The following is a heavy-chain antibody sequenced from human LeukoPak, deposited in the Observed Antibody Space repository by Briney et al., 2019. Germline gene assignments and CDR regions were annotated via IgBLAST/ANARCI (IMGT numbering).Heavy chain of an antibody. J-gene: IGHJ4*02. CDR1: GFTFSSYG. D-gene: IGHD3-10*01. V-gene: IGHV3-30*02. CDR2: IRYDGSNK. CDR3: AKDSHYYGSGSYPYFDY. Sequence: GGSLRLSCAASGFTFSSYGMHWVRQAPGKGLEWVASIRYDGSNKYYADSVKGRFTISRDNSKNTLYLQMNSLRAEDTAVYYCAKDSHYYGSGSYPYFDYWGQGTLVTVSS.